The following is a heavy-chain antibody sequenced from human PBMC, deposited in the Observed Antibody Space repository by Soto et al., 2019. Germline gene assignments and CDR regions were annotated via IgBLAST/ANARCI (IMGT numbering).Heavy chain of an antibody. D-gene: IGHD2-15*01. CDR3: GRATPGYPGRAFHI. V-gene: IGHV4-39*02. CDR2: VHYTAST. CDR1: EGSINWSPDY. J-gene: IGHJ3*02. Sequence: SETLSLTCTVSEGSINWSPDYWGWLRQPPGKEPQWIASVHYTASTYYNPSLKSRVTISVDTSKNQLPLNLRSVTAADTAIYYCGRATPGYPGRAFHIWGQGKMVTVTS.